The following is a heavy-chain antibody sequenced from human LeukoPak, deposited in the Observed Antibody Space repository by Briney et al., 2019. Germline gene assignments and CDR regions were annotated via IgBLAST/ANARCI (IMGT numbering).Heavy chain of an antibody. V-gene: IGHV3-33*01. CDR1: GFTFSSYG. CDR2: IWYDGSNK. CDR3: ARDPPIFGVGTNYYYGMDV. Sequence: GRSLRLSCAASGFTFSSYGMHWVRQAPGKGLEWVAVIWYDGSNKYYADSVKGRFTICRDNSKNTLYLQMNSLRAEDTAVYYCARDPPIFGVGTNYYYGMDVWGQGTTVTVSS. J-gene: IGHJ6*02. D-gene: IGHD3-3*01.